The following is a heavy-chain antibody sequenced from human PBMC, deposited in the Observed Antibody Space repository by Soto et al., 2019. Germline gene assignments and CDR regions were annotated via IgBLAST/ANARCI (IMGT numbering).Heavy chain of an antibody. CDR2: LYSGGNT. D-gene: IGHD2-2*01. CDR1: EFTVTNNE. J-gene: IGHJ4*02. V-gene: IGHV3-53*01. CDR3: ALRRVAYADF. Sequence: GGSLRLSCAASEFTVTNNEMSWVRQAPGKGLEWVSILYSGGNTYYADSVEGRFTISRDGSKNTLYLHMNSLRAEDTAVYYCALRRVAYADFWGQGTRVTVCS.